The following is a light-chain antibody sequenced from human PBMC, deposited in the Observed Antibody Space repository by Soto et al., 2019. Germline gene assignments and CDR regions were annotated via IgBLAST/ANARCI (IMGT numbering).Light chain of an antibody. Sequence: QSVLTQPPSASGTPGQRVTISCSGSSSNIGSHTVNWYQQLPGTAPRLLIYSNTQRPSGVPDRFSGSKSGTSASLAISGLQSEYEADYYCAAWDDSLNGVVSGGGTKLTVL. J-gene: IGLJ2*01. CDR3: AAWDDSLNGVV. V-gene: IGLV1-44*01. CDR2: SNT. CDR1: SSNIGSHT.